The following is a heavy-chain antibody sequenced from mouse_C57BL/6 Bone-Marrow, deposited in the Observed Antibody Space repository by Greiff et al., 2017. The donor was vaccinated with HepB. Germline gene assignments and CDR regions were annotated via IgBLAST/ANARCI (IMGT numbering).Heavy chain of an antibody. J-gene: IGHJ4*01. CDR3: ARGRYDYDVGDAMDY. Sequence: EVQVVESEGGLVQPGSSMKLSCTASGFTFSDYYMAWVRQVPEKGLEWVANINYDGSSTYYLDSLKSRFIISRDNAKNILYLQMSSLKSEDTATYYCARGRYDYDVGDAMDYWGQGTSVTVSS. D-gene: IGHD2-4*01. CDR2: INYDGSST. CDR1: GFTFSDYY. V-gene: IGHV5-16*01.